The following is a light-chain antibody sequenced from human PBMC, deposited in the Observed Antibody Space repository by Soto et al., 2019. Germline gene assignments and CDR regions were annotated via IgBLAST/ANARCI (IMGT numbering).Light chain of an antibody. Sequence: EIVLTQSPGTLSLSPGERATLSCRASQSVDSSYLAWYQQRPGQAPRLLIYGASSRATGIPDRFSGSGSGTDFTLNISRLEPEDFAVYYCQQYGRSPRTFGQGTKVDIK. CDR3: QQYGRSPRT. V-gene: IGKV3-20*01. CDR1: QSVDSSY. J-gene: IGKJ1*01. CDR2: GAS.